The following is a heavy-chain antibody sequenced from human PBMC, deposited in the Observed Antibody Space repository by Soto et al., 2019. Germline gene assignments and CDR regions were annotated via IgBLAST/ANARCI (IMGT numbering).Heavy chain of an antibody. CDR2: VYHTGDT. CDR3: AREIVTAGGNNYFDP. D-gene: IGHD2-21*02. CDR1: GGTAASSHW. J-gene: IGHJ5*02. Sequence: ASETLSLTCGVSGGTAASSHWWSWVRRSPGGGLEWIGNVYHTGDTNLNPSLQSRVTISVDKSNNQFSLRLNSLTAADTAVYFCAREIVTAGGNNYFDPWGPGTLVTVSS. V-gene: IGHV4-4*02.